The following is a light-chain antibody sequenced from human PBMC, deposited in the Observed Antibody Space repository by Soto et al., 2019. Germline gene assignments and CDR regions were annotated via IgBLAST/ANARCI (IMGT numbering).Light chain of an antibody. CDR3: QQYNTYSA. Sequence: DVQMTQSPSTLSASVGDRVTITCRASQSVSNWLACYQQKRGKAPELLIYDASSLKSGVPSRFSGSGSGTEFTLTISSLQPDDFATYYCQQYNTYSAFGQRTKVDIK. CDR1: QSVSNW. J-gene: IGKJ1*01. V-gene: IGKV1-5*01. CDR2: DAS.